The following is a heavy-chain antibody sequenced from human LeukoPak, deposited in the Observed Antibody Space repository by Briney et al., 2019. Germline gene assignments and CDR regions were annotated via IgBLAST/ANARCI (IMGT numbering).Heavy chain of an antibody. Sequence: ASVKVSCKTSDTFSRHGITWVRQAPGQGLEWMGWVSGYNGNTNYAQNVQGRVTMTTDTSTNTAYMELRSLRSDDTAVYYCARLVYDTTGGYSYDYWGQGTLVTVSS. CDR1: DTFSRHG. J-gene: IGHJ4*02. D-gene: IGHD3-22*01. CDR3: ARLVYDTTGGYSYDY. CDR2: VSGYNGNT. V-gene: IGHV1-18*01.